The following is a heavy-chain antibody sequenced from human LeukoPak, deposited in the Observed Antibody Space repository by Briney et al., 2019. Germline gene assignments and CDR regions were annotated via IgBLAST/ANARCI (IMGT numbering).Heavy chain of an antibody. Sequence: WASVKVSCTVSGNSLTELTMNWVRQAGGKGLEWMGGFEPEDGEAIYAQKFQGRVTMTRDTSTSTVYMELSSLRSEDTAVYYCARKAAAEDYWGQGTLVTVSS. CDR3: ARKAAAEDY. CDR1: GNSLTELT. D-gene: IGHD6-13*01. CDR2: FEPEDGEA. J-gene: IGHJ4*02. V-gene: IGHV1-24*01.